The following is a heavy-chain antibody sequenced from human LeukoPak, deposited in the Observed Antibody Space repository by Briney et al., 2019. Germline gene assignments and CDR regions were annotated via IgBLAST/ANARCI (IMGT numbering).Heavy chain of an antibody. CDR3: ARGRNYDFWSGSDAFDI. V-gene: IGHV1-46*01. D-gene: IGHD3-3*01. J-gene: IGHJ3*02. Sequence: ASVKVSCKASGYTFTRHYMNWVRQAPGQGLEWMGKINPSSGGTGYAQKFQGRVTITRNTSISTAYMELSSLRSEDTAVYYCARGRNYDFWSGSDAFDIWGQGTMVTVSS. CDR1: GYTFTRHY. CDR2: INPSSGGT.